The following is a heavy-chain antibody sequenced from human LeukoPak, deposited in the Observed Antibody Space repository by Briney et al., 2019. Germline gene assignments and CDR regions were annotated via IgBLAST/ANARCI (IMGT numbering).Heavy chain of an antibody. CDR3: AREGGRGIDY. CDR2: IYYGGST. CDR1: GGSISSHY. V-gene: IGHV4-59*11. D-gene: IGHD3-16*01. Sequence: SETLSLTCTVSGGSISSHYWSWIRQPPGKGLEWIGYIYYGGSTNYNPSLKSRVTISVDTSKNQFSLKLSSVTAADTAVYYCAREGGRGIDYWGQGTLVTVSS. J-gene: IGHJ4*02.